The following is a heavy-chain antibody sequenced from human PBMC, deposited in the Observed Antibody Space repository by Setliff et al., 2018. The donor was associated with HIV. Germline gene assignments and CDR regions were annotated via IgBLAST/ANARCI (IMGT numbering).Heavy chain of an antibody. CDR1: GFSVGDNY. D-gene: IGHD6-19*01. CDR2: IYAAGAT. Sequence: GESLQISCEISGFSVGDNYMTWVRQTPKMGLEWVSLIYAAGATYYADSVEGRFTISRDTSTNTLYLQMHSLRADDTAVYYCAKGSGFHDYWGQGTRVTVSS. CDR3: AKGSGFHDY. J-gene: IGHJ4*02. V-gene: IGHV3-53*01.